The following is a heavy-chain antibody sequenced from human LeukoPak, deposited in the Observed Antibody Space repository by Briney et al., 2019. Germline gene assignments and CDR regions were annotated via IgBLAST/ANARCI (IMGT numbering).Heavy chain of an antibody. CDR3: ARDRLGPGRSVAMVKEDFDY. CDR1: GFTFSSYS. V-gene: IGHV3-48*04. Sequence: GGSLRLSCAASGFTFSSYSMNWVRQAPGEGLEGVSYISSSRSTIYYADSVKGRFTISRDNAKNSLYLQMNSLRAEHTAVYYCARDRLGPGRSVAMVKEDFDYWGQGTLVTVSS. CDR2: ISSSRSTI. J-gene: IGHJ4*02. D-gene: IGHD5-18*01.